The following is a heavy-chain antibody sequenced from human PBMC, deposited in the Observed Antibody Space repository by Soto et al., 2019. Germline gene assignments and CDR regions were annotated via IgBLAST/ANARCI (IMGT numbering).Heavy chain of an antibody. V-gene: IGHV3-74*01. J-gene: IGHJ4*02. CDR3: ARGGDYGSGRVDY. CDR2: INSDGSRT. D-gene: IGHD3-10*01. Sequence: EVQVVESGGGLVQPGGSLRLSSAASGFTFSSYWMHWVRQAPGKGLVWVSRINSDGSRTIYADSVKGRFSISRDNAENTLYMQMSSLRVEDTAMYYCARGGDYGSGRVDYWGQGALVTVSS. CDR1: GFTFSSYW.